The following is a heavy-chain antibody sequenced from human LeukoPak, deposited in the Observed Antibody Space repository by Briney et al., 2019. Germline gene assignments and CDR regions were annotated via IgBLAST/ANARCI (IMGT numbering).Heavy chain of an antibody. Sequence: PGGSLRLSCAASGFTFNSYAMYWVRQAPGRGLEWVSGIFGSGGSAHYADSVKGRFTIFRDNPKNTVYLQMNSLRAEDTAVYYCAKTTTGYSSGRYPGWPVDYWGQGTLVTVSS. CDR1: GFTFNSYA. J-gene: IGHJ4*02. CDR3: AKTTTGYSSGRYPGWPVDY. V-gene: IGHV3-23*01. CDR2: IFGSGGSA. D-gene: IGHD6-19*01.